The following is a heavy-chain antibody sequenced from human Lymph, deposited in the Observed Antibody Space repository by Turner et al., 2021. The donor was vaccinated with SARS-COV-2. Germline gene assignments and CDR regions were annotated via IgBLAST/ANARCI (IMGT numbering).Heavy chain of an antibody. V-gene: IGHV3-21*01. D-gene: IGHD4-17*01. CDR1: GFTFSTYS. CDR2: ISSSSSYI. CDR3: ARDIPTTADYFDY. Sequence: EVQLVESGGGLVKPGGSLRLSCTASGFTFSTYSMNWVRQAPGKGLEWISSISSSSSYIYYADSVKGRFTISRDDAKNSLELQMNSLRAEDTAVYYCARDIPTTADYFDYWGQGTLVTVSS. J-gene: IGHJ4*02.